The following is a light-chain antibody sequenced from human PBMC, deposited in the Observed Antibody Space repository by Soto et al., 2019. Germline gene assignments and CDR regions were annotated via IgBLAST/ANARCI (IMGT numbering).Light chain of an antibody. CDR2: DAS. Sequence: EIVLTQSPATLSLPPGERATLSCRASQSISSYLAWYRQKPGQAPRLLIYDASNRATGIPGRFSGSGSGTDFTLTISSLEPEDFAVYYCQQRSNRPPTFGQGTRLEIK. V-gene: IGKV3-11*01. CDR1: QSISSY. CDR3: QQRSNRPPT. J-gene: IGKJ5*01.